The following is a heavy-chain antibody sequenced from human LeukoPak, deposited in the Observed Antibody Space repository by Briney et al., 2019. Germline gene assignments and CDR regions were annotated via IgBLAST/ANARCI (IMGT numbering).Heavy chain of an antibody. J-gene: IGHJ4*02. Sequence: GGSLRLSCAASGFSVSSNYMSWVRQAPGKGLGWVSVIYSGDRTYYADSVKGRFTISRDSSKNTLYLQMNNLRVEDTDVYYCERVSMSQYWGQGTLVTVSS. D-gene: IGHD5/OR15-5a*01. CDR1: GFSVSSNY. CDR2: IYSGDRT. V-gene: IGHV3-53*01. CDR3: ERVSMSQY.